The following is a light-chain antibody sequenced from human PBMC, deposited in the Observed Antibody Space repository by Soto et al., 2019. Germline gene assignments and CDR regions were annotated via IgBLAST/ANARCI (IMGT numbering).Light chain of an antibody. CDR3: QPVNGYPLT. CDR1: QSISSW. J-gene: IGKJ4*01. CDR2: AAS. V-gene: IGKV1-5*01. Sequence: TRSASRGDRVACSCRASQSISSWLAWYQQKPGKAPKLLIYAASTLQSGVPSRFSGRRSRPDFTLTISSLQPEALATHYCQPVNGYPLTFGAGTKVDIK.